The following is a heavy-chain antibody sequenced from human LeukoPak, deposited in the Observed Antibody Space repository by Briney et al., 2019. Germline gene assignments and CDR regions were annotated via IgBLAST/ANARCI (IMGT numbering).Heavy chain of an antibody. D-gene: IGHD3-9*01. Sequence: PSETLSLTCTVSGGSISSYYWSWIRQPPGKGLEWIGYIYYSGSTNYNPSLKSRVTISLDTSKNQFSLKLSSVTAADTAVYYCARVSPAYDILTGYYYYFDYWGQGTLVTVSS. V-gene: IGHV4-59*01. CDR1: GGSISSYY. CDR2: IYYSGST. J-gene: IGHJ4*02. CDR3: ARVSPAYDILTGYYYYFDY.